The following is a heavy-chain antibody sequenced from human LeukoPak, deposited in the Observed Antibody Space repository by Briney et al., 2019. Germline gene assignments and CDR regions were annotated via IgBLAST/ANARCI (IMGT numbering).Heavy chain of an antibody. CDR1: GGSISGYY. V-gene: IGHV4-59*01. Sequence: PSETLSLTCNVSGGSISGYYWNWIRQPPGKGLEWIGYIYYSGSTNYNPSLKSRVTISLDTSKNQFSLKLSSVTAADTAVYFCARDSVSNDYGSGSFYVDAFDIWGQGTVVTVSS. CDR2: IYYSGST. J-gene: IGHJ3*02. CDR3: ARDSVSNDYGSGSFYVDAFDI. D-gene: IGHD3-10*01.